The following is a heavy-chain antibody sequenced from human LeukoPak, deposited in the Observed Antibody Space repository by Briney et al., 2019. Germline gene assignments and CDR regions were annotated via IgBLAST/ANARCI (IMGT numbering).Heavy chain of an antibody. J-gene: IGHJ4*02. V-gene: IGHV1-69*05. CDR1: GGTFSSYA. CDR2: IIPIFGTA. Sequence: SVKVSCKASGGTFSSYAISWVRQAPGQGLERMGRIIPIFGTANYAQKFQGRVTITTDESTSTAYMELSSLRSEDTAVYYCARDGFWSGGSIDYWGQGTLVTVSS. D-gene: IGHD3-3*01. CDR3: ARDGFWSGGSIDY.